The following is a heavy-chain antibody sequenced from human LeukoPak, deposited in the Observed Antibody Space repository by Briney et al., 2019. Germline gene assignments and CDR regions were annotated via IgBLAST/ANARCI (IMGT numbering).Heavy chain of an antibody. CDR2: ISASGGGT. CDR3: ASIAAPLGFDY. D-gene: IGHD6-6*01. Sequence: GGSLRLSCAASGFTFTTYPMSWVRQAPGKGLEWVSAISASGGGTYYADSVKGRFTISRDNSRSTVFLQMSSLRAEDTALYYCASIAAPLGFDYWGQGTLVTVSS. V-gene: IGHV3-23*01. J-gene: IGHJ4*02. CDR1: GFTFTTYP.